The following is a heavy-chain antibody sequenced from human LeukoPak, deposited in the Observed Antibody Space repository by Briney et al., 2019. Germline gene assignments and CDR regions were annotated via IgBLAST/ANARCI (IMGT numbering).Heavy chain of an antibody. V-gene: IGHV1-18*01. Sequence: GASVKVSCKASGYTFTSYGISWVRQAPGQGLEWMGWISAYNGNTNYAQKLQGRVTMTTDTSTSTAYMELRSLRSDDTAVYYCARGGSSYYDFWSGYYTRFDPWGQGTLVIVSS. CDR2: ISAYNGNT. CDR3: ARGGSSYYDFWSGYYTRFDP. J-gene: IGHJ5*02. D-gene: IGHD3-3*01. CDR1: GYTFTSYG.